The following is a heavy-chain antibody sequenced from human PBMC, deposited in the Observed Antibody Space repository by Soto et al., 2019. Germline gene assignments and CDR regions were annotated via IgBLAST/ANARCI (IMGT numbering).Heavy chain of an antibody. Sequence: QVQLVQSGAEVKKPGASVKVSCKTSGYNFTTYGVSWVRQAPGQGLEWMGWISGHNGHTNYAQTFQGRVTMTTDTSTTTAHRGLRSLRSDDTAGYYCAKYQPYSTGYYYFDHWGQGTLAIVTS. CDR3: AKYQPYSTGYYYFDH. V-gene: IGHV1-18*01. D-gene: IGHD6-19*01. CDR2: ISGHNGHT. CDR1: GYNFTTYG. J-gene: IGHJ4*02.